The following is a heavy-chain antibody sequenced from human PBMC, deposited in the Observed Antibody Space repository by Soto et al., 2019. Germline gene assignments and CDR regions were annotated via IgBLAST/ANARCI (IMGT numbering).Heavy chain of an antibody. Sequence: AWGALRLPLGAPWVKFITPSLGRGRQPPGKGLEWVSAISPSASDTLYADSVKGRYTISRDNSQNTLFLQMTSLRADDTAVYYCARRYGGNFDYWGQGTLVTVSS. CDR2: ISPSASDT. D-gene: IGHD2-15*01. CDR3: ARRYGGNFDY. J-gene: IGHJ4*02. CDR1: WVKFITPS. V-gene: IGHV3-23*01.